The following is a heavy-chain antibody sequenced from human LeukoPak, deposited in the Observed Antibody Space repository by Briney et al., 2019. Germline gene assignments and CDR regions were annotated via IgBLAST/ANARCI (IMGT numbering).Heavy chain of an antibody. CDR3: ASPYYYDSRDDAFDI. V-gene: IGHV4-34*01. CDR1: GGSFSGYY. Sequence: SETLSLTCAVYGGSFSGYYWSWIRQPPGKGPEWIGEINHSGSTNYNPSLKSRVTISVDTSKNQFSLKLSSVTAADTAVYYCASPYYYDSRDDAFDIWGQGTMVTVSS. CDR2: INHSGST. J-gene: IGHJ3*02. D-gene: IGHD3-22*01.